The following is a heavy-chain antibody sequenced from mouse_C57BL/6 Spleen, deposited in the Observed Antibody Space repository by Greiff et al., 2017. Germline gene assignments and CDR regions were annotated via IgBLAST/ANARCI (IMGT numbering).Heavy chain of an antibody. Sequence: LVESGGGLVKPGGSLKLSCAASGFTFSDYGMHWVRQAPEKGLEWVAYISSGSSTIYYADTVKGRFTISRDNAKNTLFLQITSLRSENTAMYYCARGDYGSSYGRYFDVWGTGTTVTVSS. CDR1: GFTFSDYG. CDR3: ARGDYGSSYGRYFDV. D-gene: IGHD1-1*01. V-gene: IGHV5-17*01. J-gene: IGHJ1*03. CDR2: ISSGSSTI.